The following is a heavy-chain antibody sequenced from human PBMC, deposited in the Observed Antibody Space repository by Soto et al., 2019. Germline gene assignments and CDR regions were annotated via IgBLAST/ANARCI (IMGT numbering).Heavy chain of an antibody. J-gene: IGHJ5*02. V-gene: IGHV1-3*01. D-gene: IGHD6-13*01. CDR1: CYTFTSYC. Sequence: SVKVSCKASCYTFTSYCISWFLQAPGQGLEWMGWINDGNGNTKYSQKFQGRVTITRDTSASTAYMELSSLRSEDTAVYYCAREGYSSSWFDPWGQGTLVTVSS. CDR3: AREGYSSSWFDP. CDR2: INDGNGNT.